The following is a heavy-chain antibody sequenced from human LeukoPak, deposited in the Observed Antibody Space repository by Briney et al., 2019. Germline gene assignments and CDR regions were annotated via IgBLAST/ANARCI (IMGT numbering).Heavy chain of an antibody. CDR1: GFTFSSYA. CDR3: AKSSYSSSWGSGYYYYYMDV. Sequence: GGSLRLSCAASGFTFSSYAMSWVRQAPGKGLEWVSAISGSGGSTYYADSVKGRFTISRDNSKNTLYLQMNSLRAEDTAVYYCAKSSYSSSWGSGYYYYYMDVWGKGTTVTVSS. CDR2: ISGSGGST. J-gene: IGHJ6*03. D-gene: IGHD6-13*01. V-gene: IGHV3-23*01.